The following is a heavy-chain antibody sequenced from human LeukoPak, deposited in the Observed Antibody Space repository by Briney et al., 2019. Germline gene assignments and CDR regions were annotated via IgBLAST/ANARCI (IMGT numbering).Heavy chain of an antibody. D-gene: IGHD5-18*01. Sequence: GASVKVSCKASGGTFSSYAISWVRQAPGQGREWMGGIIPIFGTANYAQKFQGRVTITADESTSTAYMELSSLRSEDTAVYYCARAGYSYGYNWFDPWGQGTLVTVSS. J-gene: IGHJ5*02. CDR3: ARAGYSYGYNWFDP. CDR1: GGTFSSYA. CDR2: IIPIFGTA. V-gene: IGHV1-69*13.